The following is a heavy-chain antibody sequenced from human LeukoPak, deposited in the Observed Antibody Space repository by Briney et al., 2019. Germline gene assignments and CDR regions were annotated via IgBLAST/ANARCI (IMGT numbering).Heavy chain of an antibody. J-gene: IGHJ4*02. Sequence: SETLSLTCTVSGGSISSHYWSWIRQPPGKRLEWIGYIYYSGSTNYNPSLKSRVTISVDTSKNQFSLKLSSVTAADTAVYYCARGDETRDGYNYAFYFDYWGQGTLVTVSS. D-gene: IGHD5-24*01. CDR3: ARGDETRDGYNYAFYFDY. CDR1: GGSISSHY. CDR2: IYYSGST. V-gene: IGHV4-59*11.